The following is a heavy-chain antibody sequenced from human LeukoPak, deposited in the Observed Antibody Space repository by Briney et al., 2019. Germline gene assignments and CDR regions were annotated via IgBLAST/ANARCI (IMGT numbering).Heavy chain of an antibody. V-gene: IGHV1-18*01. CDR3: AREGAGATSQDY. D-gene: IGHD1-26*01. J-gene: IGHJ4*02. Sequence: GASVKVSCKASGGTFSSYAISWVRQAPGQGLEWMGWISAYNGNTNYAQKLQGRVTMTTDTSTSTAYMELRSLRSDDTAVYYCAREGAGATSQDYWGQGTLVTVSS. CDR1: GGTFSSYA. CDR2: ISAYNGNT.